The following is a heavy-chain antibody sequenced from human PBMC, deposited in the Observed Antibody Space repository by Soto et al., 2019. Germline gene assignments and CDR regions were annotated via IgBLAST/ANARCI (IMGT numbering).Heavy chain of an antibody. CDR1: GGSIISDY. J-gene: IGHJ4*02. V-gene: IGHV4-59*01. CDR3: ARVLSGSSLFDY. CDR2: ISYSGCT. D-gene: IGHD1-26*01. Sequence: PSETLSVTCTVSGGSIISDYWSWIRQPPGKGLEWIGYISYSGCTNYNPSLKSLVTISVDTSKNQFSLKLSSVTAADTAVYYCARVLSGSSLFDYWGQGTLVTVSS.